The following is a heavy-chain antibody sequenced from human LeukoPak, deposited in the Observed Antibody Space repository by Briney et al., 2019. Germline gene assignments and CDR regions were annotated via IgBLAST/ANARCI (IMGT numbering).Heavy chain of an antibody. D-gene: IGHD3-3*01. CDR3: ARHVGVTTEFDY. CDR2: IYPGDSET. CDR1: GYSFTSYW. Sequence: GESLKISCKVSGYSFTSYWIGWVRQIPGKGLEYMGIIYPGDSETRYSPSFKGQVTISADKSISTAYLQWSSLKASDTAMYYCARHVGVTTEFDYWGQGTLVTVSS. J-gene: IGHJ4*02. V-gene: IGHV5-51*01.